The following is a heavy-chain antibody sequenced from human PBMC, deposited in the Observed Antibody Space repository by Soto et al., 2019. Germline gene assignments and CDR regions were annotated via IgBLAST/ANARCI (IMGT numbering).Heavy chain of an antibody. V-gene: IGHV4-30-2*01. Sequence: SETLSLTCSVSGGSISGGDYSWSWIRQTPSKGLELIGYIWSAERIFSSPYLKSRVIISADRSKNQISLRLTSVTPADTAVYYCARASGDYGNYFFDSWGQGSLVTVSS. J-gene: IGHJ4*02. CDR3: ARASGDYGNYFFDS. CDR1: GGSISGGDYS. CDR2: IWSAERI. D-gene: IGHD4-17*01.